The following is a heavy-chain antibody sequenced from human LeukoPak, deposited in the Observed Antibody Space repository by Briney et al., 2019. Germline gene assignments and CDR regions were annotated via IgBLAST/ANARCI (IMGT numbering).Heavy chain of an antibody. CDR2: IYTSESS. CDR3: ASLSPPIDF. Sequence: SETLSLTCTVSGGSIGTYYWSWIRQPAGKGLEWIGRIYTSESSRYNPSLKSRVTMSVDTSKNQISLNLTSVTAADTAVYYCASLSPPIDFWGQGILVTVSS. CDR1: GGSIGTYY. J-gene: IGHJ4*02. V-gene: IGHV4-4*07. D-gene: IGHD3-16*01.